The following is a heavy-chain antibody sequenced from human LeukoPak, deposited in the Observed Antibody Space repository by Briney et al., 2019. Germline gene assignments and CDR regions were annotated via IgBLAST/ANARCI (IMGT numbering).Heavy chain of an antibody. D-gene: IGHD3-22*01. J-gene: IGHJ4*02. CDR2: IKQDGSET. V-gene: IGHV3-7*01. CDR3: ARPDSSYPFDY. Sequence: PGGSRRLSCAPSGFTFSSYWMSWVRQAPGKGLEWVANIKQDGSETYYVDSVKGRFTISRDNAKNSLYLQMNSLRAEDTAVYYCARPDSSYPFDYWGQGTLVTVSS. CDR1: GFTFSSYW.